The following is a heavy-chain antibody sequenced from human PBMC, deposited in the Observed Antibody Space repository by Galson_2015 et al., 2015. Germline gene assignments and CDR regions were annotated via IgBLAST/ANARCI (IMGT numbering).Heavy chain of an antibody. CDR3: AREPLRWFGEKGPRFDY. V-gene: IGHV1-2*06. Sequence: SVKVSCKASGYTFTGYYMHWVRQAPGQGLEWMGRINPNSGGTNYAQKFQGRVTMTRDTSISTAYMELSRLRSDDTAVYYCAREPLRWFGEKGPRFDYWGQGTLVTVSS. CDR2: INPNSGGT. CDR1: GYTFTGYY. J-gene: IGHJ4*02. D-gene: IGHD3-10*01.